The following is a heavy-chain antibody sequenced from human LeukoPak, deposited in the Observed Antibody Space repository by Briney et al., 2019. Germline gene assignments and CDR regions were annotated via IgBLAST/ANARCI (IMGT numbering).Heavy chain of an antibody. Sequence: GRSLRLSCAASGFTFSSYGMHWVRQAPGKGLEWVAVISYDGSNKYYADSVKGRFTISRDNSKNTLYLQMNSLRAEDTAVYYCARHHNGGNHEFDYWGQGTLVTVSS. CDR1: GFTFSSYG. V-gene: IGHV3-30*03. CDR3: ARHHNGGNHEFDY. CDR2: ISYDGSNK. J-gene: IGHJ4*02. D-gene: IGHD4-23*01.